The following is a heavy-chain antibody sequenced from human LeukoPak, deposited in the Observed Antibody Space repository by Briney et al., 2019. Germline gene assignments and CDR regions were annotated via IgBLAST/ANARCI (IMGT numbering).Heavy chain of an antibody. Sequence: GSPRDSRAASGFTFKTYATSWVRQAPGEGLEWVASISAGGINTYYADAVGGRFIISRDNSKGTVFLQMNSLRAEDTALYYCAKYSTSIIRLAFDVWGQAT. CDR3: AKYSTSIIRLAFDV. CDR1: GFTFKTYA. CDR2: ISAGGINT. D-gene: IGHD6-25*01. V-gene: IGHV3-23*01. J-gene: IGHJ3*01.